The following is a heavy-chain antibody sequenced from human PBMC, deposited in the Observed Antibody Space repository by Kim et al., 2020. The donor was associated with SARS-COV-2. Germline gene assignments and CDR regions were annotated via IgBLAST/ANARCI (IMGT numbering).Heavy chain of an antibody. J-gene: IGHJ4*02. V-gene: IGHV3-23*03. CDR2: IYSGGSST. D-gene: IGHD1-1*01. Sequence: GGSLRLSCAASGFTFSSYAMSWVRQAPGKGLEWVSVIYSGGSSTYYADSVKGRFTISRDNSKNTLYLQMNSLRAEDTAVYYCAKDTTGIYFDYWGQGTLVTVSS. CDR3: AKDTTGIYFDY. CDR1: GFTFSSYA.